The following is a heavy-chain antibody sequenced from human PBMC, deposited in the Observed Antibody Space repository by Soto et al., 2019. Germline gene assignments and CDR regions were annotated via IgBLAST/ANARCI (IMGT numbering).Heavy chain of an antibody. D-gene: IGHD3-3*01. CDR2: INPNSGGT. CDR3: ARDGRITIFGVAKLSMDV. V-gene: IGHV1-2*02. Sequence: ASVKVSCKASGYTFTGYYMHWVLQAPGQGLEWMGWINPNSGGTNYAQKFQGRVTMTRDTSISTAYMELSRLRSDDTAVYYCARDGRITIFGVAKLSMDVWGQGTTVTVSS. CDR1: GYTFTGYY. J-gene: IGHJ6*02.